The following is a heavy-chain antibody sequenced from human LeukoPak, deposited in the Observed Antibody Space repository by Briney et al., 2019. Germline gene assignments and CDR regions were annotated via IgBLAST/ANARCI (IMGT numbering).Heavy chain of an antibody. D-gene: IGHD6-6*01. CDR2: MNPNSGNT. Sequence: ASVKVSCKASGYTFTSYDINWVRQATGQGLEWMGWMNPNSGNTGYAQKFQGRVTITRNTSISTAYMELSSLRSEDTAVYYCARVGAEYSSSSPVFDYWGQGTLVTVSS. J-gene: IGHJ4*02. CDR3: ARVGAEYSSSSPVFDY. V-gene: IGHV1-8*03. CDR1: GYTFTSYD.